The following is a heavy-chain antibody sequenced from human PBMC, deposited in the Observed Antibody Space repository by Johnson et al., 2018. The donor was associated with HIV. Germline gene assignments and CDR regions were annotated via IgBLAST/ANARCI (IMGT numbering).Heavy chain of an antibody. Sequence: VQLVESGGDLVQPGGSLRLSCAASGFTFSSYDMHWVRQVRGKGLEWVSGIGTIDDTYYSDSVKGRFTISRENAKNSLYLQMNSLRAEDTAVYFCAKGLLSSSWFHDAFDIWGQGTMVTVSS. J-gene: IGHJ3*02. CDR2: IGTIDDT. D-gene: IGHD6-13*01. CDR3: AKGLLSSSWFHDAFDI. CDR1: GFTFSSYD. V-gene: IGHV3-13*01.